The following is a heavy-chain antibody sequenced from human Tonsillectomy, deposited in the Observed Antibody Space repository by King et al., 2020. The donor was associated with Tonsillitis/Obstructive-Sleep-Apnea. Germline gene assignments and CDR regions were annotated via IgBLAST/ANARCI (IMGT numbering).Heavy chain of an antibody. CDR2: IKQDGSEK. CDR1: ALTFSWYW. CDR3: ARGAAGGSSWPYYFDY. V-gene: IGHV3-7*01. Sequence: VQLVESGGGLVQPGGSLRLSCAASALTFSWYWMSWVRQTPGKGLEWVANIKQDGSEKYYVDSVKGRFTISRDNAKNSLYLQMNSLRAEDTAVYYCARGAAGGSSWPYYFDYWGQGTLVTVSS. D-gene: IGHD6-13*01. J-gene: IGHJ4*02.